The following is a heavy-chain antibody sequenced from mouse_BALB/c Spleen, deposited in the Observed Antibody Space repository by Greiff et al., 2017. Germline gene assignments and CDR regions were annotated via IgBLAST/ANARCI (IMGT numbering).Heavy chain of an antibody. CDR2: IDPSDSYT. CDR1: GYTFTSYW. Sequence: QVQLQQPGAELVKPGASVKMSCKASGYTFTSYWMHWVKQRPGQGLEWIGVIDPSDSYTSYNQKFKGKATLTVDTSSSTAYMHLSSLTSEDSAVYYCTLGRWYFDVWGAGTTVTVSS. CDR3: TLGRWYFDV. D-gene: IGHD4-1*01. J-gene: IGHJ1*01. V-gene: IGHV1S127*01.